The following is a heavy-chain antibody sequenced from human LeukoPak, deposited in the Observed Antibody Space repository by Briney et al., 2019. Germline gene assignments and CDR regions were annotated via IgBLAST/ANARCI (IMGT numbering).Heavy chain of an antibody. J-gene: IGHJ4*02. CDR2: ITKAGTT. Sequence: PGGSLRLSCLLSGIPFEDAWMSWVRQAPGKGLEWVGRITKAGTTDYGAPVKGRFTIPRDNSKNTFYLQMNSLTADDTSMYYCTWMSTVLTVDFWGRGTLVTVSS. D-gene: IGHD4-23*01. V-gene: IGHV3-15*01. CDR3: TWMSTVLTVDF. CDR1: GIPFEDAW.